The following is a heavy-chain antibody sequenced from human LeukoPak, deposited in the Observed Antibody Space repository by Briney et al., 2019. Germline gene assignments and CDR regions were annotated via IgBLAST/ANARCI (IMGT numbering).Heavy chain of an antibody. V-gene: IGHV3-64D*06. CDR1: GFTFSSYA. D-gene: IGHD5-12*01. J-gene: IGHJ5*02. Sequence: QPGGSLRLSCSASGFTFSSYAMHWVRQAPGKGLEYVSAISSNGGSTYYADSVKGRFTISRDNSKNTLYLQMSSLRAEDTAVYYCVKDEWDIVATISWFDPWGQGTLVTVSS. CDR2: ISSNGGST. CDR3: VKDEWDIVATISWFDP.